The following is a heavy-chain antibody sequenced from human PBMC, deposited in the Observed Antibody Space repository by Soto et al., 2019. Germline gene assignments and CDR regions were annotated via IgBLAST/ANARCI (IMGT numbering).Heavy chain of an antibody. D-gene: IGHD5-12*01. J-gene: IGHJ6*03. CDR3: ARGDAGYSGYYYYMDV. CDR1: GGSISSYY. CDR2: IYYSGST. V-gene: IGHV4-59*08. Sequence: SETLSLTCTVSGGSISSYYWSWIRQPPGKGLEWIGYIYYSGSTNYNPSLKSRVTISVDTSKNQFSLKLSSVTAADTAVYYCARGDAGYSGYYYYMDVWGKGTTVTVSS.